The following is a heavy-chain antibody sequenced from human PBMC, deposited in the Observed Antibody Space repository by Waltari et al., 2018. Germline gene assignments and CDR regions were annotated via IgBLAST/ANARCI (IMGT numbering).Heavy chain of an antibody. V-gene: IGHV1-3*01. CDR2: INAGNGNT. CDR1: GYTYTSYV. Sequence: QVQLVQSGAEAKKPGASVKVSCKASGYTYTSYVMHSVRQAPGQRLEWMGWINAGNGNTKYSQKFQGRVTITRDTSASTAYMELSSLRSEDTAVYYCAREGGVYPNAFDIWGQGTMVTVSS. D-gene: IGHD2-8*01. CDR3: AREGGVYPNAFDI. J-gene: IGHJ3*02.